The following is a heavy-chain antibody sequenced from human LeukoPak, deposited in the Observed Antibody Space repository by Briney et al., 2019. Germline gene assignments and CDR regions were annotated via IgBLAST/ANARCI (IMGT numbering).Heavy chain of an antibody. CDR1: GYTFTSYY. CDR3: AREDSGGSGSYYYYYGMDV. Sequence: GASVKVSCKASGYTFTSYYMHWVRQAPGQGLEWMGIINPSGGSTSYAQKFQGRVTMTRDTSTSTVYMELSSLRSEDTAVYYCAREDSGGSGSYYYYYGMDVWGQGTTVTVSS. D-gene: IGHD3-10*01. V-gene: IGHV1-46*01. CDR2: INPSGGST. J-gene: IGHJ6*02.